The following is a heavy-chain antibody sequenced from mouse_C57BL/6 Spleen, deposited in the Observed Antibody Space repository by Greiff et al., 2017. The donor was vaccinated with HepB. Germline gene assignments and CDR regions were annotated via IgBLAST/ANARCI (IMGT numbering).Heavy chain of an antibody. V-gene: IGHV1-61*01. CDR1: GYTFTSYW. J-gene: IGHJ4*01. CDR3: ARGGVHYYAMDY. D-gene: IGHD2-14*01. Sequence: VQLQQPGAELVRPGSSVKLSCKASGYTFTSYWMDWVKQRPGQGLEWIGNIYPSDSETHYNQKFKDKATLTVDKSSSTAYMQLSSLTSEDSAVYYCARGGVHYYAMDYWGQGTSVTVSS. CDR2: IYPSDSET.